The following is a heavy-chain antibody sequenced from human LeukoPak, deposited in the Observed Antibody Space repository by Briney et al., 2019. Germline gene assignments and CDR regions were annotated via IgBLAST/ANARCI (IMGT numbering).Heavy chain of an antibody. J-gene: IGHJ5*02. CDR1: GYSFTDYY. CDR3: ARADFIDAGPYLIGP. V-gene: IGHV1-2*02. CDR2: INTKSGRT. D-gene: IGHD3-3*01. Sequence: ASVRVSCKTSGYSFTDYYIHWVRQAPGQGLGWMGWINTKSGRTSSARKFQGRVTMTRDPSITTVYMDMAWLTSDDTAIYFCARADFIDAGPYLIGPWGQGTLVTVSS.